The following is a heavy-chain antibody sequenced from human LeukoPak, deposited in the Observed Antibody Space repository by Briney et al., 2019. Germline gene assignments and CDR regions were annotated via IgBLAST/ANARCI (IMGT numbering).Heavy chain of an antibody. D-gene: IGHD1-26*01. J-gene: IGHJ4*02. CDR1: GFSFSSYE. CDR3: ARDQRGTYYSHFDY. V-gene: IGHV3-48*03. Sequence: GGSLRLSCAASGFSFSSYEMNWVRQAPGKGLEWVSYMSSSGGTIYYADSVKGRFTISRDNGKNSLYLQMNSLGAEDTAVYYCARDQRGTYYSHFDYWGQGTLVTVSS. CDR2: MSSSGGTI.